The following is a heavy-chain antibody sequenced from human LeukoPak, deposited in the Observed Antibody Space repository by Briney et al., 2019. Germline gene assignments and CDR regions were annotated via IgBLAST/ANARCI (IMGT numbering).Heavy chain of an antibody. D-gene: IGHD5-24*01. CDR2: TIPIFGTA. CDR3: ARGGYNYYFDY. Sequence: ASVKVSCKASGGTFSSYAISWVRQAPGQGLEWMGGTIPIFGTANYAQKFQGRVTITADKSTSTAYMELSSLRSEDTAVYYCARGGYNYYFDYWGQGTLVTVSS. CDR1: GGTFSSYA. V-gene: IGHV1-69*06. J-gene: IGHJ4*02.